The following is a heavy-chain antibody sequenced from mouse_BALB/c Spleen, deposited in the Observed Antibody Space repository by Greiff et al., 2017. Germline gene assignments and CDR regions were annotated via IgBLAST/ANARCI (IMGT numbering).Heavy chain of an antibody. CDR1: GFAFSSYD. CDR3: ARHGGLRREFAY. Sequence: DVMLVESGGGLVKPGGSLKLSCAASGFAFSSYDMSWVRQTPEKRLEWVAYISSGGGSTYYPDTVKGRFTISRDNAKNTLYLQMSSLKSEDTAMYYCARHGGLRREFAYWGQGTLVTVSA. CDR2: ISSGGGST. V-gene: IGHV5-12-1*01. J-gene: IGHJ3*01. D-gene: IGHD2-4*01.